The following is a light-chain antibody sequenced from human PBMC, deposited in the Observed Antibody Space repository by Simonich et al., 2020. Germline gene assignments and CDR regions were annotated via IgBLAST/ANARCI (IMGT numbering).Light chain of an antibody. CDR3: CSYAGSYNWV. CDR2: DVS. J-gene: IGLJ3*02. V-gene: IGLV2-11*01. CDR1: SSDVGGYNY. Sequence: QSALTQPRSVSGSPGQSVPISCTGTSSDVGGYNYVPWYHQHPGKAPKLMIYDVSKRPSGVPDRFSGSKSGNTASLTISGLQAEDEADYYCCSYAGSYNWVFGGGTKLTVL.